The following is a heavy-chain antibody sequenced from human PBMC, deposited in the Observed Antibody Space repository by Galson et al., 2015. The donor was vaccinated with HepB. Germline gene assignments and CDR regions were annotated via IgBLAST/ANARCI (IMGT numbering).Heavy chain of an antibody. CDR3: ARDGIAVAGSGVYFDY. CDR2: IWYDGSNK. Sequence: SLRLSCAASGFTFSSYGMHWVRQAPGKGLEWVAVIWYDGSNKYYADSVKGRFTISRDNSKNTLYLQMNSLRAEDTAVYYCARDGIAVAGSGVYFDYWGQGTLVTVSS. D-gene: IGHD6-19*01. V-gene: IGHV3-33*08. CDR1: GFTFSSYG. J-gene: IGHJ4*02.